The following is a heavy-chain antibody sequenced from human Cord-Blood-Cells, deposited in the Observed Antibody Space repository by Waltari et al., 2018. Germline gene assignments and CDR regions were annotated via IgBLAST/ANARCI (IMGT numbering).Heavy chain of an antibody. Sequence: QVQLQESGPGMVKTSETVSLTCTVPGGAVSSGRYYWSWIRQPPGKGLEWIGYIYYSGSTNYNPSLKSRVTISVDTSKNQFSLKLSSVTAADTAVYYCARDSGNWYFDLWGRGTLVTVSS. V-gene: IGHV4-61*01. CDR1: GGAVSSGRYY. CDR3: ARDSGNWYFDL. D-gene: IGHD1-26*01. CDR2: IYYSGST. J-gene: IGHJ2*01.